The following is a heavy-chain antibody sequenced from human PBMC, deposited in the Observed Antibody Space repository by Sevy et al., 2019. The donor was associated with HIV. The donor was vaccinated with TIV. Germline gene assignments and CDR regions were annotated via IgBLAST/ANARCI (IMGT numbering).Heavy chain of an antibody. Sequence: ASVKVSCKASGGTFSSYAISWVRQAPGQGLEWMGGIIPIFGTANYAQKFQGRVTITADESTGTAYMELSSLRSEDTAVYYCARLYCSSTSCYLFYGMDVWGQGTTVTVSS. CDR2: IIPIFGTA. J-gene: IGHJ6*02. CDR1: GGTFSSYA. V-gene: IGHV1-69*13. D-gene: IGHD2-2*01. CDR3: ARLYCSSTSCYLFYGMDV.